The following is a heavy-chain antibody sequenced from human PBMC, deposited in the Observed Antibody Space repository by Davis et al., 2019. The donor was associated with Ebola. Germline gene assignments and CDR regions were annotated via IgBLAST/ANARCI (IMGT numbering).Heavy chain of an antibody. J-gene: IGHJ3*02. V-gene: IGHV1-69*13. Sequence: SVKVSCKASGGTFSTYGINWVRQAPGQGLEWMGGIIPIFGTANQAQKFQGRMRINADDSTSTAYMELSSLRSDDTAVYFCARTSIVGTTTTASDIWGQGTKVTVSS. D-gene: IGHD1-26*01. CDR2: IIPIFGTA. CDR1: GGTFSTYG. CDR3: ARTSIVGTTTTASDI.